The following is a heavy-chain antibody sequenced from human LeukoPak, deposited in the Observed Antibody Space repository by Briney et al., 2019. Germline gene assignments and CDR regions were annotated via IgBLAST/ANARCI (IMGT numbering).Heavy chain of an antibody. J-gene: IGHJ4*02. CDR3: ARDGQYYFDY. D-gene: IGHD6-19*01. Sequence: WETLSLTCTVSGGSISSYYWSWIRQPPGKGLEWIGYIYYSGSTNYSPSLKSRVTISVDTSKNQFSLKLSSVTAADTAVYYYARDGQYYFDYWGQGTLVTVSS. V-gene: IGHV4-59*01. CDR2: IYYSGST. CDR1: GGSISSYY.